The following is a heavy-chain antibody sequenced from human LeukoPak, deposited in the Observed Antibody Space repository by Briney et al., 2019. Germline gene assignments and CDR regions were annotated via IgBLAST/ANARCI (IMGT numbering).Heavy chain of an antibody. D-gene: IGHD4-23*01. V-gene: IGHV4-61*02. J-gene: IGHJ4*02. CDR3: ARGGRPYGGNSEGIFDY. Sequence: PSETLSLTCAVSGGSISSGSYYWSWIRQPAGKGLEWIGRIYTIGSTNYNPSLKSRVTISVDTSKNRFSLKLSSVTAADTAVYYCARGGRPYGGNSEGIFDYWGQGTLVTVSS. CDR2: IYTIGST. CDR1: GGSISSGSYY.